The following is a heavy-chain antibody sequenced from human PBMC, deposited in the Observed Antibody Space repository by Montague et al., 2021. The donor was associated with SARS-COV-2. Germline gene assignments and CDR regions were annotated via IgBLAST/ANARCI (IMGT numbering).Heavy chain of an antibody. V-gene: IGHV4-4*02. CDR2: IYHSGST. Sequence: SETLSLTCAVSGCSISSSNYWGWVRQPPGKGLEWIGDIYHSGSTNYNPSLKSRVTISVDKSKNQFSLQLSSVTAADTAVYYCAREPYYHDSSGYTYYYYCGRDVWGQGTLVTVSS. J-gene: IGHJ6*02. CDR1: GCSISSSNY. D-gene: IGHD3-22*01. CDR3: AREPYYHDSSGYTYYYYCGRDV.